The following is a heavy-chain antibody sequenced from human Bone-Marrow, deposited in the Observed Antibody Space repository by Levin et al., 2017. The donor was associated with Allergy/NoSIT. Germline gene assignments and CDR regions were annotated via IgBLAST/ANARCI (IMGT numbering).Heavy chain of an antibody. CDR1: GFTFSSYW. D-gene: IGHD6-13*01. CDR2: INSDGSST. CDR3: ARAKIAAAGGFDY. J-gene: IGHJ4*02. Sequence: GESLKISCAASGFTFSSYWMHWVRQAPGKGLVWVSRINSDGSSTSYADSVKGRFTISRDNAKNTLYLQMNSLRAEDTAVYYCARAKIAAAGGFDYWGQGTLVTVSS. V-gene: IGHV3-74*01.